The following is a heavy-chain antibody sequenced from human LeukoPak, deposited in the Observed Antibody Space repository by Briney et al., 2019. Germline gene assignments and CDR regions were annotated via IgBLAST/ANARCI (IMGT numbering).Heavy chain of an antibody. CDR2: INHSGST. J-gene: IGHJ4*02. CDR1: GGSFSGYY. Sequence: SETLSLTCAVYGGSFSGYYWSWIRQPPGKGLEWIGEINHSGSTNYNPSLKSRVTISVDTSKNQFSLKLSSVTAADTAVYYCARHPINYYDSRRYPTNRPFDYWGQGTLVTVSS. V-gene: IGHV4-34*01. CDR3: ARHPINYYDSRRYPTNRPFDY. D-gene: IGHD3-22*01.